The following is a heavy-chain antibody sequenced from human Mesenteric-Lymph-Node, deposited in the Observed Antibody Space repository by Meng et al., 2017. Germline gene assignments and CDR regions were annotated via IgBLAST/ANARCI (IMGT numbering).Heavy chain of an antibody. J-gene: IGHJ6*02. Sequence: GESLKISCAASGFTFSNYAMSWVRQAPGKGLEWVSAISGSGGSTYYADSLKGRFTISRDNSRSTLYLQMNSLRAEDTAIYFCVKDTPEIPENSLRYYYFGMDVWGQGTTVTVSS. CDR2: ISGSGGST. D-gene: IGHD1-14*01. CDR1: GFTFSNYA. CDR3: VKDTPEIPENSLRYYYFGMDV. V-gene: IGHV3-23*01.